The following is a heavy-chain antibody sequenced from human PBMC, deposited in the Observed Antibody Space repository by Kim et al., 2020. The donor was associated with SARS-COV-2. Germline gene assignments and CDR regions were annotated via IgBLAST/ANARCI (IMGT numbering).Heavy chain of an antibody. CDR3: ARLAYYTPYYMDV. CDR2: IYYSGST. V-gene: IGHV4-59*08. Sequence: SETLSLTCTVSGGSISSYYWSWIRQPPGKGLEWIGYIYYSGSTNYNPSLKSRVTISVDTSKNQFSLKLSSVTAADTAVYYCARLAYYTPYYMDVWGKGTT. D-gene: IGHD1-26*01. CDR1: GGSISSYY. J-gene: IGHJ6*03.